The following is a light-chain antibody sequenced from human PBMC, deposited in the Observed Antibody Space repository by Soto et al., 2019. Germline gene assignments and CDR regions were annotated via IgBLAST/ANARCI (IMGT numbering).Light chain of an antibody. CDR2: DAS. CDR1: QSVSSY. V-gene: IGKV3-11*01. CDR3: QQRSNWPYT. Sequence: EIVLTQSPATLSLSPGERATLSCRASQSVSSYLAWYQQKPGQAPRLLIYDASSRATGIPARFSGSGSGTDLTLTISSLEPEDYAVYSCQQRSNWPYTFGQGTKLEIK. J-gene: IGKJ2*01.